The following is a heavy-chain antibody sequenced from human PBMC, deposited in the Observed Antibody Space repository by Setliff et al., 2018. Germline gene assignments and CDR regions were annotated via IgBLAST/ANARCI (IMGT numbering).Heavy chain of an antibody. Sequence: SETLSLTCTVSGGSMRSISYYWGWVRQPPGKGLEWIGTIYDSGTTNYNPSLKSRVTLSLDTSKNQFSRELSSATAADTAMYYCARENGYCSGGACYFMFDYWGQGTLVTVSS. CDR2: IYDSGTT. CDR1: GGSMRSISYY. D-gene: IGHD2-15*01. V-gene: IGHV4-39*07. J-gene: IGHJ4*02. CDR3: ARENGYCSGGACYFMFDY.